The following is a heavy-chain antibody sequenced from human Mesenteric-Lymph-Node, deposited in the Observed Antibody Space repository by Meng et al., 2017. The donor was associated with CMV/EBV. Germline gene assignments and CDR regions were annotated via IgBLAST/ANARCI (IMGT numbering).Heavy chain of an antibody. J-gene: IGHJ5*02. CDR1: GYSFRSYG. Sequence: ASVKVSCKASGYSFRSYGVTWVRQAPGQGLEWMGWISAYSGAPTYAEKFQGRVTMTADTSTRTADMELRSLRSDDTAVYYCARVGPVVGHWFDPWGQGTLVTVSS. CDR3: ARVGPVVGHWFDP. D-gene: IGHD2-21*01. V-gene: IGHV1-18*01. CDR2: ISAYSGAP.